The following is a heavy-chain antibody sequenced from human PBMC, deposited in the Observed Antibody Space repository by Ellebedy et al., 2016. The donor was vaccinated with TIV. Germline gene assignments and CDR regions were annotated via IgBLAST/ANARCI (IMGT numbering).Heavy chain of an antibody. CDR1: GYTFSSYA. J-gene: IGHJ1*01. V-gene: IGHV3-23*01. Sequence: GESLKISXAASGYTFSSYAIAWVRQAPGKGLEWVSLVTGSGRYTYYADSVKGRFTVSRDNSKNTASLHMSSLRVDDTAIFYCARPFGAVSDTEYLQYWGQGTLVSVSP. CDR2: VTGSGRYT. D-gene: IGHD3-3*01. CDR3: ARPFGAVSDTEYLQY.